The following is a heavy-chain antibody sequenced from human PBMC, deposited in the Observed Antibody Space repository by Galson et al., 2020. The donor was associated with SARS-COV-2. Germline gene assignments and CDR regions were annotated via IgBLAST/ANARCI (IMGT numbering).Heavy chain of an antibody. D-gene: IGHD5-18*01. J-gene: IGHJ6*03. CDR1: GFTFSSSD. CDR2: IGTAGDT. V-gene: IGHV3-13*04. Sequence: GESLKISCAASGFTFSSSDMHWVRQATGKGLEWVSAIGTAGDTYYPGSVKGRFTISRENAKNSLYLQMNSLRAGDTAVYYCARGADTAMGLYYYYYMDVWGKGTTVTVSS. CDR3: ARGADTAMGLYYYYYMDV.